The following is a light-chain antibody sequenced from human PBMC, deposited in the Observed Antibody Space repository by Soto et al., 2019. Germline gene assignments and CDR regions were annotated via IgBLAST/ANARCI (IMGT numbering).Light chain of an antibody. V-gene: IGLV1-40*01. Sequence: QSVLTQPPSVSGAPGQRVTISCAGRSSNIGAGYDVHWYQQLPGTAPKLLIYGNSNRPSGVPDRFSGSKSGTSASLAITGLQAADEADYYCQSYDSSLSALVFGGGTKLTVL. CDR1: SSNIGAGYD. J-gene: IGLJ2*01. CDR3: QSYDSSLSALV. CDR2: GNS.